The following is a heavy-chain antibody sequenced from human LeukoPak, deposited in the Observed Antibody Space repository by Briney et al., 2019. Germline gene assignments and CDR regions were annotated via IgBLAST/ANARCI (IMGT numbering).Heavy chain of an antibody. D-gene: IGHD3-10*01. V-gene: IGHV4-34*01. J-gene: IGHJ6*02. CDR3: ALLWFENYYYYGMDV. CDR2: INHSGST. CDR1: GGSFSGYY. Sequence: SETLSLTCAVYGGSFSGYYWSWIRQPPGKGLEWIGEINHSGSTNYNPSLKSRVTISVDTSKNQFSLKLSSVTAADTAVYYCALLWFENYYYYGMDVWGQGTTVTVSS.